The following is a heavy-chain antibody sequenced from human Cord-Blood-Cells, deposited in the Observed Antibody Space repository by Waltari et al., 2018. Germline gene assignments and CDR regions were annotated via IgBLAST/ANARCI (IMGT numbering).Heavy chain of an antibody. CDR3: AISRGSSAKYYFDY. CDR2: RNPNSGNT. CDR1: GYTFTSYD. V-gene: IGHV1-8*03. Sequence: QVQLVQSGAEVKKPGASVKVSCKASGYTFTSYDLNWVRQATGQGLEWMGWRNPNSGNTSYAQKFQGRVTITRDTSSSTAYMGLRSLRSEDTALYYCAISRGSSAKYYFDYWGPGTLVTVSS. D-gene: IGHD6-6*01. J-gene: IGHJ4*02.